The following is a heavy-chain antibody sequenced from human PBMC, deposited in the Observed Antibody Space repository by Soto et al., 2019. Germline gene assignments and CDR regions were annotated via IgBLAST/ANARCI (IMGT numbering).Heavy chain of an antibody. CDR3: ARGYQCSFDM. CDR2: IFTDNGDT. Sequence: ASVKVSCKASGYTFTSNAIHWVRQVPGQRFEWMGWIFTDNGDTVYSQNFQGRVTITRDTSAHTAYMDLSSLTSEDTAIYYCARGYQCSFDMWGQGTMVTVSS. J-gene: IGHJ3*02. CDR1: GYTFTSNA. D-gene: IGHD2-2*01. V-gene: IGHV1-3*04.